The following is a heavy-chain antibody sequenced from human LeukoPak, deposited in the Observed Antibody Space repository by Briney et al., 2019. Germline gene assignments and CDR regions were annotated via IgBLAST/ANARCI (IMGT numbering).Heavy chain of an antibody. CDR2: ISGDGGST. D-gene: IGHD2-2*01. V-gene: IGHV3-43*02. J-gene: IGHJ4*02. Sequence: TGGSLRLSCAASGFTFDDYAMHWVRQAPGKGLEWVSLISGDGGSTYYADSVKGRFTISRDNSKNSLYLQMNSLRTEDTALYYCARPVPAAGYFDYWGQGTLVTVSS. CDR1: GFTFDDYA. CDR3: ARPVPAAGYFDY.